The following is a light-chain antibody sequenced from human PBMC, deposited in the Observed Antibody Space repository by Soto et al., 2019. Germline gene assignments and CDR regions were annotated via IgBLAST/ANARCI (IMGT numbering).Light chain of an antibody. CDR1: QSVSTTN. CDR2: GAS. J-gene: IGKJ2*01. V-gene: IGKV3-20*01. CDR3: QQRYT. Sequence: ENVLTQSPGTLSLSPGERATLSCRASQSVSTTNLAWYQQKPGQAPRLLIYGASSRHTGIPDRFSGSGSGTDFTITISRKAPEDVAVYYCQQRYTCGQGKKLEIK.